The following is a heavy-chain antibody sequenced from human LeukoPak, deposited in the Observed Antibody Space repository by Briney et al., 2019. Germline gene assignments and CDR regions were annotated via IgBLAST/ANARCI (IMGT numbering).Heavy chain of an antibody. CDR2: IYYSGST. J-gene: IGHJ6*02. D-gene: IGHD6-13*01. CDR3: ARDRQYSSSLSYYYYGMDV. CDR1: GGSISSYY. V-gene: IGHV4-59*01. Sequence: PSETLSLTYTVSGGSISSYYWSWIRQPPGKGLEWIGYIYYSGSTNYNPSLKSRVTISVDTSKNQFSLKLSSVTAADTAVYYCARDRQYSSSLSYYYYGMDVWGQGTTVTVSS.